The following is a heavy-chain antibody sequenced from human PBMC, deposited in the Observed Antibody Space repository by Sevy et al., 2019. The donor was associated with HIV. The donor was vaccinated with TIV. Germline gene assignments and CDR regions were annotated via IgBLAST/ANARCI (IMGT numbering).Heavy chain of an antibody. J-gene: IGHJ4*02. D-gene: IGHD6-6*01. Sequence: GGSLRLSCAASGFPFSNYWMSWVRQAPGKGLEWVANINQDGSQIYSVDSVKGRFTISRDNTKDSLYLQMNSPRAGDTAVYYCARIGYSSSSFDYWGQGTLVTVSS. CDR3: ARIGYSSSSFDY. V-gene: IGHV3-7*01. CDR2: INQDGSQI. CDR1: GFPFSNYW.